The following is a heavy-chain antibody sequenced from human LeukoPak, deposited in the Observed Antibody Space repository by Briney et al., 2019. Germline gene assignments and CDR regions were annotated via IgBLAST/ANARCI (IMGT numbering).Heavy chain of an antibody. D-gene: IGHD3-3*01. Sequence: SETLSLTCAVYGGSFSGYYWSWIRQPPGKGLEWIGEINHSGSTNYNPSLKSRVTISVDTSKNQFSLKLSSVTAADTAVYYCAREPRGRITYYYYYMDVWGKGTTVTVSS. V-gene: IGHV4-34*01. CDR1: GGSFSGYY. J-gene: IGHJ6*03. CDR3: AREPRGRITYYYYYMDV. CDR2: INHSGST.